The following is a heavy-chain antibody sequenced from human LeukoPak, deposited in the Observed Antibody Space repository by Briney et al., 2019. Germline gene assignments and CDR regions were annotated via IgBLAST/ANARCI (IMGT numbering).Heavy chain of an antibody. CDR2: INAGNGNT. D-gene: IGHD1-26*01. J-gene: IGHJ4*02. CDR3: ASEEVGTTLSTGD. V-gene: IGHV1-3*01. CDR1: GYTLTSYC. Sequence: GASVTVSCKASGYTLTSYCFHWVRQAPGQRLEWVGWINAGNGNTKYSQKLQGRVSITRDTSANTAYMEVSSLRSEDTAVYYCASEEVGTTLSTGDWGQGTLVTVSS.